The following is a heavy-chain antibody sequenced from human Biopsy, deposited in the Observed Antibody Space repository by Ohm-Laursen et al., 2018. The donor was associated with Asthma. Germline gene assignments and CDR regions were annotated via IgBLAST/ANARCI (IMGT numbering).Heavy chain of an antibody. J-gene: IGHJ6*02. CDR3: ARDYCDFWNRSVYTYFGMDV. V-gene: IGHV4-31*03. D-gene: IGHD3-3*01. CDR1: GYSISNGGYY. CDR2: IYHRGNT. Sequence: SQTLSLTCSVSGYSISNGGYYWTWVRQRPGKGLEWIGNIYHRGNTKYNPSLKSRLSFSVDTSKNQFSLKLSSVTAADTAIYFCARDYCDFWNRSVYTYFGMDVWGRGTTVVVSS.